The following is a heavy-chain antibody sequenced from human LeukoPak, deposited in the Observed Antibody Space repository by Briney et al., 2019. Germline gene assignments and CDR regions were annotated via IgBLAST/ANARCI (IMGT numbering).Heavy chain of an antibody. CDR2: IYYSGST. J-gene: IGHJ4*02. CDR3: ASVTIFGVVISYPDPDY. Sequence: SETLSLTCTVSGGSISSYYWSWIRQPPGKGLEWTGYIYYSGSTNYNPSLKSRVTISVDTSKNQFSLKLSSVTAADTAVYYCASVTIFGVVISYPDPDYWGQGTLVTVSS. CDR1: GGSISSYY. V-gene: IGHV4-59*01. D-gene: IGHD3-3*01.